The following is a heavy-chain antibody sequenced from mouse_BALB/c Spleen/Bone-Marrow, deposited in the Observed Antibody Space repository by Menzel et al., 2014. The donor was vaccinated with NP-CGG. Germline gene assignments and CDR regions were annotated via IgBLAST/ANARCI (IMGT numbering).Heavy chain of an antibody. CDR1: GCSITSGYY. V-gene: IGHV3-6*02. CDR2: VTYDGSN. D-gene: IGHD4-1*01. J-gene: IGHJ1*01. CDR3: ARGSGTYFDV. Sequence: EVQLVESGPGLVKPSQSLSLTCSVTGCSITSGYYWNWIRQFPGSKLEWMGYVTYDGSNNYNPSLKNRSSITRDTSKNQFFLKLNSVTTEDTATYYCARGSGTYFDVWGAGTTVTVSS.